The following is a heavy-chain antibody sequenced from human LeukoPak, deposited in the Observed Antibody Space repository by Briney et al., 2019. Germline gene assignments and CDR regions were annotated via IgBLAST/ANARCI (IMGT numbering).Heavy chain of an antibody. CDR2: FDPEDGET. V-gene: IGHV1-24*01. J-gene: IGHJ6*02. Sequence: ASVKLSRKVSPYTLTVLTMHLVSQSPGTHREGMRGFDPEDGETIYAQKFQGRVTMTEDTSTDTAYMELSSLRSEDTAVYYCATPSLRGTYYYYYGMDVWGQGTTVTVSS. CDR1: PYTLTVLT. CDR3: ATPSLRGTYYYYYGMDV. D-gene: IGHD3-10*01.